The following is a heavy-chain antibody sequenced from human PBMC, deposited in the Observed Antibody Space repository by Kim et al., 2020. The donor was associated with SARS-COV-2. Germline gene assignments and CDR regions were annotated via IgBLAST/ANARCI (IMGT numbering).Heavy chain of an antibody. V-gene: IGHV3-11*04. D-gene: IGHD4-17*01. CDR2: INTGSSTI. CDR3: ARDTGDYVEGMDV. J-gene: IGHJ6*02. Sequence: GGSLRLSCVASGFTFSDYYMSWIRQAPGKGLEWVSYINTGSSTIYYAESVKGRFTISRDNGKNSLVLQMHSMRAEDTGVYYCARDTGDYVEGMDVWGQGTTVIVSS. CDR1: GFTFSDYY.